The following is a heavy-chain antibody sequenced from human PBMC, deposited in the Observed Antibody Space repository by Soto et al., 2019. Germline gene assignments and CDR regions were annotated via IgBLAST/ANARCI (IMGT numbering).Heavy chain of an antibody. CDR2: IDPSDSYS. D-gene: IGHD6-19*01. CDR3: ARHDYPPVAGTCNY. V-gene: IGHV5-10-1*01. Sequence: GESLKISCQGSGYIFTKSWISWVRQMPGKGLEWMARIDPSDSYSDYSPSFRGHVTMSVDKSTSTVHLQWTSLEASDTAIYYRARHDYPPVAGTCNYWGQGTQVTVSS. CDR1: GYIFTKSW. J-gene: IGHJ4*02.